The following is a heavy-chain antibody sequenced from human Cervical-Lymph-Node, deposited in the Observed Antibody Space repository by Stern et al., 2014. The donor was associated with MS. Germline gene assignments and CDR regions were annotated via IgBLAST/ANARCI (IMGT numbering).Heavy chain of an antibody. D-gene: IGHD2-21*02. J-gene: IGHJ6*02. V-gene: IGHV1-24*01. CDR2: FDPEQGER. CDR1: GYTLSEIS. CDR3: ATHRGRVTYYYGMDV. Sequence: VQLVESGAEVKKPGASVKVSCKVSGYTLSEISMHWVRQAPGKGLEWMGGFDPEQGERRYGQKFQGRVTMAEDRSTDTAYMELSSLRSEDTAVYYCATHRGRVTYYYGMDVWGQGTTVTVSS.